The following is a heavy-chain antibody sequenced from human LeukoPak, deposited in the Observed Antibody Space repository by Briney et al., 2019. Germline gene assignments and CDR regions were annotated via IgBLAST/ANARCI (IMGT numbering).Heavy chain of an antibody. CDR1: GFTFSTYS. CDR2: ISYDGNNK. Sequence: AGGSLRLSCAASGFTFSTYSMSWVRQAPGKGLEWVAVISYDGNNKYYADSVKGRFTISRDNSKNTLYLQMNGLRAEDTAVYYCARDPYSSSWYVFDYWGQGTLVTVSS. J-gene: IGHJ4*02. CDR3: ARDPYSSSWYVFDY. V-gene: IGHV3-30*03. D-gene: IGHD6-13*01.